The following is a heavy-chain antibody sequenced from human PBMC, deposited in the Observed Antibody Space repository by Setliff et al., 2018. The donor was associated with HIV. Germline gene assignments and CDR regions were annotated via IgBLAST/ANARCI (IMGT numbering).Heavy chain of an antibody. Sequence: SVKVSCKASGYTFTAYYMHWVRQAPGQGLEWMGWISAYNGNTNYSQKFQGRVTITRDTSASTAYMELSSLRPEDTAVYYCASPTAIPHWGQGTLVTVSS. CDR1: GYTFTAYY. J-gene: IGHJ4*02. V-gene: IGHV1-3*01. CDR2: ISAYNGNT. CDR3: ASPTAIPH. D-gene: IGHD2-21*02.